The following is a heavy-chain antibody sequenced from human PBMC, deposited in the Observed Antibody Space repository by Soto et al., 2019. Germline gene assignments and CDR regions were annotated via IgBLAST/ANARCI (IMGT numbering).Heavy chain of an antibody. V-gene: IGHV4-31*03. D-gene: IGHD3-9*01. CDR1: VGSISSGGYY. CDR3: ARDYDILTGYRSFDP. J-gene: IGHJ5*02. Sequence: SETLSLTCTVSVGSISSGGYYWSWIRQHPGKGLEWIGYIYYSGSTYYNPSLKSRVTISVDTSKNQFSLKLSSVTAADTAVYYCARDYDILTGYRSFDPWGQGTLVTVSS. CDR2: IYYSGST.